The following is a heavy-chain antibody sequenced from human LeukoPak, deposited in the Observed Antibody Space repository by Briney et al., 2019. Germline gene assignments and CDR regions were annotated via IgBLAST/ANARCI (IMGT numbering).Heavy chain of an antibody. Sequence: SETLSLTCTVSGGSISSYYWSWIRQPAGKGLEWIGRIYTSGSTNYNPSLKSRVTMSVDTSKNQFSLKLSSVTAADTAVYYCARDDEAYCGGDRLGFLDVWGQGTTVTVSS. J-gene: IGHJ6*02. CDR1: GGSISSYY. CDR2: IYTSGST. D-gene: IGHD2-21*02. CDR3: ARDDEAYCGGDRLGFLDV. V-gene: IGHV4-4*07.